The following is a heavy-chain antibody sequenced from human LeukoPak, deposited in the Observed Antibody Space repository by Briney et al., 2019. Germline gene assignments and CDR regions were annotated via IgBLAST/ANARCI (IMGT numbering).Heavy chain of an antibody. V-gene: IGHV3-30*01. J-gene: IGHJ5*02. CDR3: ARDLQERGFDP. CDR2: ISCDGSNK. CDR1: GFTFSSYA. D-gene: IGHD5-24*01. Sequence: GGSLRLSCAASGFTFSSYAMHWVRQAPGKGLEWVAVISCDGSNKYYADSVKGRFTISRDNSKNTLYLQMNSLRAEDTAVYYCARDLQERGFDPWGQGTLVTVSS.